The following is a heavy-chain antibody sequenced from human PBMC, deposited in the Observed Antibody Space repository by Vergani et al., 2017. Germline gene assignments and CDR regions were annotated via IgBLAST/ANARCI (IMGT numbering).Heavy chain of an antibody. D-gene: IGHD2-2*01. CDR2: IIPILGIA. CDR1: GGTFSSYT. V-gene: IGHV1-69*02. J-gene: IGHJ3*02. CDR3: SRGVSAALRGDAFDI. Sequence: QVQLVQSGAEVKKPGSSVKVSCKASGGTFSSYTISWVRQAPGQGLEWMGRIIPILGIANYAQKFQGRVTITADESTSTAYMELSSLRSEDTAVYYCSRGVSAALRGDAFDIWGQGTMVTVSS.